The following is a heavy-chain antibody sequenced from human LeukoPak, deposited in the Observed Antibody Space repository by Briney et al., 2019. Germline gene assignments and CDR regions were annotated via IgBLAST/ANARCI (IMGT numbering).Heavy chain of an antibody. D-gene: IGHD3-10*01. V-gene: IGHV4-61*08. J-gene: IGHJ4*02. CDR3: AREYKRTWFGDLTSAPFDY. CDR1: GGSISSGDYY. Sequence: SETLSLTCTVSGGSISSGDYYWSWIRQPPGTGLEWIGYIYYSGSTSYNPSLKGRVTISVDTSKNQFSLKLSSVTAADTAMYYCAREYKRTWFGDLTSAPFDYWGQGTLVTVSS. CDR2: IYYSGST.